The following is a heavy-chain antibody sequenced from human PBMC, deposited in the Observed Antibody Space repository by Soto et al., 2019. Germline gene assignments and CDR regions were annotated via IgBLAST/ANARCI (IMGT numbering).Heavy chain of an antibody. CDR3: ARGDSRGFDP. CDR2: IIPILGIA. J-gene: IGHJ5*02. V-gene: IGHV1-69*02. Sequence: SVKVSCKASGGTVSIYTISWVRQAPGQGLEWMGRIIPILGIANYAQKFQGRVTITADKSTSTAYMELSSLRSEDTAVYYCARGDSRGFDPWGQGTLVTVSS. CDR1: GGTVSIYT. D-gene: IGHD6-13*01.